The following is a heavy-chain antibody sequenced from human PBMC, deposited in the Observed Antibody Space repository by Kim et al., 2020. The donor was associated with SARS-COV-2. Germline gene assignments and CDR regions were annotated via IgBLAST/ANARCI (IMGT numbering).Heavy chain of an antibody. Sequence: GGSLRLSCAVSGFRISDYGMLWVRQAPGKGLERVAVMWHDGSNKQYADSVKGRFTISRDTFKDTLYLQMDSLRVEDTAIYYCAREYPGDCSSINCPGVFDYWGQGTLVSVSS. CDR1: GFRISDYG. CDR2: MWHDGSNK. J-gene: IGHJ4*02. CDR3: AREYPGDCSSINCPGVFDY. V-gene: IGHV3-33*01. D-gene: IGHD2-2*01.